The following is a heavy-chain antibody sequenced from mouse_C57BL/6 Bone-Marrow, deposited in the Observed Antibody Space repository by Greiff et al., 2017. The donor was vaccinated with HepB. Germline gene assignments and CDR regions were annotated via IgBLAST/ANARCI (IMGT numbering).Heavy chain of an antibody. J-gene: IGHJ3*01. CDR3: ARNTDYGWFAY. Sequence: QVQLQQPGAELVRPGTSVKLSCKASGYTFTSYWMHWVKQRPGQGLEWIGVIDPSDSYTNYKQKFKCKATFTVATSSSTAYMQLSSLTSEDSAVYYCARNTDYGWFAYWGQGTLVTVSA. D-gene: IGHD2-4*01. V-gene: IGHV1-59*01. CDR2: IDPSDSYT. CDR1: GYTFTSYW.